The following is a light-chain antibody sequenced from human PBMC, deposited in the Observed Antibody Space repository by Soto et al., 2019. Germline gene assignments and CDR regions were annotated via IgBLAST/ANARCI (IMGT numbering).Light chain of an antibody. CDR2: EVS. CDR3: SSYAGSNNYV. CDR1: SSDVGGYNY. V-gene: IGLV2-8*01. Sequence: QSALTQPPSASGSPGQSVTISCTGTSSDVGGYNYVSWYQQHPGKAPKLMIYEVSKRPSGVPDRFSGSKSGNTASLTVTGLQAEDEADNYCSSYAGSNNYVFGTGTKVTVL. J-gene: IGLJ1*01.